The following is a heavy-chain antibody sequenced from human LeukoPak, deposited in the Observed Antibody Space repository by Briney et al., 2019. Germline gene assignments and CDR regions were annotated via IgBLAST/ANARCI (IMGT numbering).Heavy chain of an antibody. D-gene: IGHD2-15*01. CDR2: IYYSGST. V-gene: IGHV4-39*01. Sequence: SETLSLTCTVSGGSISSSSYYWGWIRQPPGKGLEWIGSIYYSGSTYYNPSLKSRVTISVDTSENQFSLKLSSVTAADTAVYCCATIGILTGYCSGGSCYSGNYWGQGTLVTVSS. CDR1: GGSISSSSYY. CDR3: ATIGILTGYCSGGSCYSGNY. J-gene: IGHJ4*02.